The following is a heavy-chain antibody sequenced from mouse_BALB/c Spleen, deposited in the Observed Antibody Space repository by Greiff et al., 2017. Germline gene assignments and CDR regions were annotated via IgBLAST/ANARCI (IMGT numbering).Heavy chain of an antibody. J-gene: IGHJ2*01. CDR1: GFAFSSYD. D-gene: IGHD3-3*01. V-gene: IGHV5-12-1*01. CDR3: ARQGHHGDFDY. CDR2: ISSGGGST. Sequence: EVHLVESGGGLVKPGGSLKLSCAASGFAFSSYDMSWVRQTPEKRLEWVAYISSGGGSTYYPDTVKGRFTISRDNAKNTLYLQMSSLKSEDTDMYYCARQGHHGDFDYWGQGTTLTVSS.